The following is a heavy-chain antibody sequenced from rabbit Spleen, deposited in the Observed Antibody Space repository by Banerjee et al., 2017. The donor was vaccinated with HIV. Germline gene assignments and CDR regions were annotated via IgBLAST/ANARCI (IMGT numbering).Heavy chain of an antibody. CDR3: ARDSASSFSSYGMDL. CDR2: IYTGSSGST. V-gene: IGHV1S40*01. Sequence: QSVEESGGGLVQPEGSLTLTCTASGFSFSSRYYMCWVRQAPGKGLEWIGCIYTGSSGSTYYASWAKGRFTISKTSSTTVTLQMTSLTAADTATYFCARDSASSFSSYGMDLWGPGTLVTVS. D-gene: IGHD1-1*01. J-gene: IGHJ6*01. CDR1: GFSFSSRYY.